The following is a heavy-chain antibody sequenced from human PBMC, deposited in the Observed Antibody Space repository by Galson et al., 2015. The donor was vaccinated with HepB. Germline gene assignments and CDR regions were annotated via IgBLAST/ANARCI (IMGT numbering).Heavy chain of an antibody. Sequence: SVKVSCKASGYTFTDYVVNWVRQAPGQGLEWMGWMNTNTGKPTYAPSFAGRFVLSLDTSVTTTYLQTSSLETDDTAVYSGARSPLRFLDWLPYYDYYYMDVWGEGTTVTVSS. CDR3: ARSPLRFLDWLPYYDYYYMDV. CDR2: MNTNTGKP. V-gene: IGHV7-4-1*02. D-gene: IGHD3-3*01. J-gene: IGHJ6*03. CDR1: GYTFTDYV.